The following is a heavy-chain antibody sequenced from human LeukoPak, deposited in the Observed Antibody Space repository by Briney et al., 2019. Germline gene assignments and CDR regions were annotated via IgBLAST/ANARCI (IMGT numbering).Heavy chain of an antibody. J-gene: IGHJ4*02. CDR1: GFTFSSYR. Sequence: PGGPLRLSGAASGFTFSSYRMSWVRQAPGKGLKWVANIKQDGREKYYVDSVKGRFTISRDNAKNSLYLQMNSLRAEDTAVYYCARAQRDYGDYGDYWGQGTLVTVSS. D-gene: IGHD4-17*01. CDR3: ARAQRDYGDYGDY. V-gene: IGHV3-7*01. CDR2: IKQDGREK.